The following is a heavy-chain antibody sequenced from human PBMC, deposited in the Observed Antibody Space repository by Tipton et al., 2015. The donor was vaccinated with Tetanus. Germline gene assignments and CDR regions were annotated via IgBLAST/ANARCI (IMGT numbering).Heavy chain of an antibody. D-gene: IGHD1-26*01. V-gene: IGHV4-34*01. CDR1: GGSFSGNY. CDR3: VRGLPREPFYFDY. Sequence: TLSLTCGVSGGSFSGNYWSWVCQAPGKGLEWIGEINHRGGTMYNPSLKSRVTISGDTSKNQFSLNLKSVTAADTAVYYCVRGLPREPFYFDYWGQGKQVSVSS. J-gene: IGHJ4*02. CDR2: INHRGGT.